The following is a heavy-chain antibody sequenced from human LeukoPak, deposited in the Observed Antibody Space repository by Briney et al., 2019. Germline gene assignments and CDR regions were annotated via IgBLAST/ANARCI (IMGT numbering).Heavy chain of an antibody. Sequence: TGGSLRLSCAASGFTFSSYAMSWVRQAPGKGLEWVSAISGSGGSAYYADSVKGRFTISRDNSKNTLYLQMNSLRAEDTAVYYCAKCLVVIGNFGYWGQGTLVTVSS. J-gene: IGHJ4*02. V-gene: IGHV3-23*01. D-gene: IGHD3-22*01. CDR1: GFTFSSYA. CDR3: AKCLVVIGNFGY. CDR2: ISGSGGSA.